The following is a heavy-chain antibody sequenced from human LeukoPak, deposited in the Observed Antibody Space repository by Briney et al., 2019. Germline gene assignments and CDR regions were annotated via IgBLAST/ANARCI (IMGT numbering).Heavy chain of an antibody. Sequence: SETLSLTCTVSGGSISSGSYYWSWIRQPAGKGLEWIGRIYTSGSTNYNPSLKSRVTISVDTSKNQFSLKLSSVTAADTAVYYCARAVVVPAAIVRFGTGRFDPWGQGTLVTVSS. CDR2: IYTSGST. CDR1: GGSISSGSYY. D-gene: IGHD2-2*02. J-gene: IGHJ5*02. V-gene: IGHV4-61*02. CDR3: ARAVVVPAAIVRFGTGRFDP.